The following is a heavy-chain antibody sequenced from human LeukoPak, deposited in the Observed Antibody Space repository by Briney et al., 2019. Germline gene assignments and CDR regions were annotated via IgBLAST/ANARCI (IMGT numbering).Heavy chain of an antibody. Sequence: PGESLRLSCAASGFTFTTYAMSWVRQAPGKGLEWVSTISGSGGSTYYADSVKGRFTISRDNSKSTLYLQVNSLRAEDTAVYYCAKVAFGELLSYDYWGQGTLVTVSS. CDR3: AKVAFGELLSYDY. CDR1: GFTFTTYA. CDR2: ISGSGGST. D-gene: IGHD3-10*01. V-gene: IGHV3-23*01. J-gene: IGHJ4*02.